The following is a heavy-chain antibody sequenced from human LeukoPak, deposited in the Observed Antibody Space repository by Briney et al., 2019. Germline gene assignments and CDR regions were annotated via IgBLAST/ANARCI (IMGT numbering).Heavy chain of an antibody. Sequence: GGSLRLSCAASGFTVSSNYMSWLSQAPGKGLERVSVIYSGGSTYYADSVKGRFTISRDNSKNTLYLQMNSLRSEDTAVYYCARGGGSYYFHYFDYRGQGTLVTVSS. V-gene: IGHV3-53*01. D-gene: IGHD1-26*01. CDR1: GFTVSSNY. CDR2: IYSGGST. J-gene: IGHJ4*02. CDR3: ARGGGSYYFHYFDY.